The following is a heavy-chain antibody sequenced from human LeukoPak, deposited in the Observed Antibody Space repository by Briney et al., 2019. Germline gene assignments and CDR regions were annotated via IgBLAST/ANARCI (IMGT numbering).Heavy chain of an antibody. CDR3: AKDRSIGTYYTFDH. V-gene: IGHV3-23*01. J-gene: IGHJ4*02. CDR1: GFTFSSYG. CDR2: ISASGVMT. Sequence: GGSLRLSCAASGFTFSSYGMSWVRQAPGKGLEWVSSISASGVMTYYADSVKGRFTVSRDTSKNSLYLQMSSLTAADTAVYYCAKDRSIGTYYTFDHWGQGTLVTVSS. D-gene: IGHD1-26*01.